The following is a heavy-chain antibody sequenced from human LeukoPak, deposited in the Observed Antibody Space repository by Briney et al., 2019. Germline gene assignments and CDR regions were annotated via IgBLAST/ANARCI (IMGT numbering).Heavy chain of an antibody. CDR2: IRYDGSNK. CDR1: GFTFSNYW. Sequence: PGGSLRLSCAASGFTFSNYWMSWVRQAPGKGLEWVAFIRYDGSNKYYADSVKGRFTISRDNSKNTLYLQMNSLRAEDTAVYYCAKVHGYKWELRPKRIDYWGQGTLVTVSS. CDR3: AKVHGYKWELRPKRIDY. J-gene: IGHJ4*02. V-gene: IGHV3-30*02. D-gene: IGHD1-26*01.